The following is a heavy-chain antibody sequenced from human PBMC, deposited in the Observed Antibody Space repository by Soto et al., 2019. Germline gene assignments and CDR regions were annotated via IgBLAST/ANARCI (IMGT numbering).Heavy chain of an antibody. V-gene: IGHV1-69*08. CDR3: ARDEAAAGYFDY. Sequence: QVQLVQSGAEVKKPGSSVKVSCKASGGTFSSYTISWVRQAPRQGLEWMGRIIPILGIANYAQKFQGRVTITADKSTSTAYMELSSLRSEDTAVYYCARDEAAAGYFDYWGQGTLVTVSS. J-gene: IGHJ4*02. CDR1: GGTFSSYT. CDR2: IIPILGIA. D-gene: IGHD6-13*01.